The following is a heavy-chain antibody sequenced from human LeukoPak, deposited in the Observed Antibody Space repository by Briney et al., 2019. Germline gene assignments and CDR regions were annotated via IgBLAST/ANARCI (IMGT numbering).Heavy chain of an antibody. D-gene: IGHD6-6*01. Sequence: ASVKVSCKVSGYTLTELSMHWVRQAPGKGLEWMGGFDPEDGETIYAQKFQGRVTMTEDISTDTAYMELSSLRSEDTAVYYCATDSQGRPPYFDYWGQGTLVTVSS. CDR3: ATDSQGRPPYFDY. J-gene: IGHJ4*02. CDR2: FDPEDGET. CDR1: GYTLTELS. V-gene: IGHV1-24*01.